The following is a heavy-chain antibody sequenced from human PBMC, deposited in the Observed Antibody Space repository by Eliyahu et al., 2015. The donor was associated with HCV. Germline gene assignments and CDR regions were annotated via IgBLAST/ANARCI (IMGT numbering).Heavy chain of an antibody. Sequence: EVQLVESGGGLVQPGGSLRLSCAASGFTFXSYSLNWVRQAPGKGLEWVSYISSSSSTIYYADSVKGRFTISRDNAKNSLYLQMNSLRDEDTAVYYCALYNNYYGSGNRHPDLDYWGQGTLVTVSS. V-gene: IGHV3-48*02. CDR1: GFTFXSYS. CDR2: ISSSSSTI. CDR3: ALYNNYYGSGNRHPDLDY. D-gene: IGHD3-10*01. J-gene: IGHJ4*02.